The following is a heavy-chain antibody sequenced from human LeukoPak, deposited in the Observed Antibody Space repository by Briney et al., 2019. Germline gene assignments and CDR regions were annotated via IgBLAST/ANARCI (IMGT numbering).Heavy chain of an antibody. CDR3: AKGFAYNWNYDWFDP. D-gene: IGHD1-7*01. CDR2: IKQDGSEK. Sequence: PGGSLRLSCAASGFTFSSYWMSWVRQAPGKGLEWVANIKQDGSEKYYVDSVKGRFTISRDNAKNSLYLQMNSLRAEDMALYYCAKGFAYNWNYDWFDPWGQGTLVTVSS. V-gene: IGHV3-7*03. J-gene: IGHJ5*02. CDR1: GFTFSSYW.